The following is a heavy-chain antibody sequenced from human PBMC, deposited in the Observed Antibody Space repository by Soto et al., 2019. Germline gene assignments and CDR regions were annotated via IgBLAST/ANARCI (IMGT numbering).Heavy chain of an antibody. Sequence: QLQLQESGPGLVKPSETLSLTCTVSGGSISSSSYYWGWIRQPPGKGLEWIGSIYYSGSTYYNPSLKSRVTISVDTSKNQFSLKLSSVTAADTAVYYCARHPYFVWFGELHTHPYDYWGQGTLVTVSS. CDR3: ARHPYFVWFGELHTHPYDY. J-gene: IGHJ4*02. V-gene: IGHV4-39*01. D-gene: IGHD3-10*01. CDR2: IYYSGST. CDR1: GGSISSSSYY.